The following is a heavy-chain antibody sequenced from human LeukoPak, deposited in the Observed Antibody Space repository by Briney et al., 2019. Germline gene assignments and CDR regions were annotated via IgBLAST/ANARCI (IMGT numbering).Heavy chain of an antibody. Sequence: SETLSLTCAVYGGPLSGYYWSWIRQPPGKGLEWIGEINHSGSTNYNPSLKSRVTISVDMSKNQFSLKLSSVTAADTAVYYCARRQRGGRYGSGSYSGFDYWGQGTLVTVSS. V-gene: IGHV4-34*01. J-gene: IGHJ4*02. D-gene: IGHD3-10*01. CDR2: INHSGST. CDR3: ARRQRGGRYGSGSYSGFDY. CDR1: GGPLSGYY.